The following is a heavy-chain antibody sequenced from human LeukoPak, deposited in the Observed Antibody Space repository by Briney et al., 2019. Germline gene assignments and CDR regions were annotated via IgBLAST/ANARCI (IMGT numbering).Heavy chain of an antibody. J-gene: IGHJ2*01. Sequence: GGSLRLSCAASGFTFSTYVVTWVRQAPGKGLEWVSTITGSGGSTYYADSVKGRFTISRDNSKNTLYLQMNSLRAEDTAVYYCAKDPGGSYPWYFDLWGRGTLVTVSS. CDR3: AKDPGGSYPWYFDL. CDR1: GFTFSTYV. CDR2: ITGSGGST. V-gene: IGHV3-23*01. D-gene: IGHD1-26*01.